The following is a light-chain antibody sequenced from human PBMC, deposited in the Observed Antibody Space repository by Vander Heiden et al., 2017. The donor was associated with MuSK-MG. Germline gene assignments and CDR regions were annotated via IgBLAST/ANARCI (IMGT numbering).Light chain of an antibody. CDR3: QQLYSYPRT. J-gene: IGKJ1*01. V-gene: IGKV1-9*01. Sequence: DIQLTQSPSFLSASVGDRVTITCRASQGISSYLAWYQQKPGKAPKLLIYAASTLQSGVPSRFSGSGSVTEFTLTIISLQPEDFATYYCQQLYSYPRTFGQGTKVEIK. CDR2: AAS. CDR1: QGISSY.